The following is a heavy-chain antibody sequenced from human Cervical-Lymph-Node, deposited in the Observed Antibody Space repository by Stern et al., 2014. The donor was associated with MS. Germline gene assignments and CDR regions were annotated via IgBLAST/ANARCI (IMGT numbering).Heavy chain of an antibody. J-gene: IGHJ5*02. CDR3: ARAKTSGTLLRLDP. CDR1: GYTFTNYH. Sequence: QVQLVQSGAGVKKPGASVKVSCRTSGYTFTNYHMHWVRQAPGQGLEWIGIVHPSGVGTTYAQKFQGRVTMTTDTSTTTVYMELSSLTSEDTAVYYCARAKTSGTLLRLDPWGQGTLVTVSS. D-gene: IGHD3-10*01. V-gene: IGHV1-46*01. CDR2: VHPSGVGT.